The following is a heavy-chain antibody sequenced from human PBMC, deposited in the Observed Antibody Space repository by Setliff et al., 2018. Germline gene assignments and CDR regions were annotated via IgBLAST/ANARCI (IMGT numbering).Heavy chain of an antibody. CDR2: INHSGST. Sequence: SETLSLTCAVYGGSFSGYYWSWIRQPPGKGLEWIGEINHSGSTNYNPSLKSRVTTSVDTSKNQFSLKLSSVTAADTAVYYCARSPITIFGVVLHPLDYWGQGTLVTVSS. V-gene: IGHV4-34*01. J-gene: IGHJ4*02. CDR3: ARSPITIFGVVLHPLDY. D-gene: IGHD3-3*01. CDR1: GGSFSGYY.